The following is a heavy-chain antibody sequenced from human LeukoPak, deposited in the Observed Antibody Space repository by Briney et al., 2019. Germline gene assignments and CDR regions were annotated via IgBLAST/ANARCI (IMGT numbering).Heavy chain of an antibody. D-gene: IGHD3-9*01. V-gene: IGHV4-59*01. Sequence: KPSGTLSLTCTVSGGSISSYYWSWIRQPPGKGLEWIGYIYYSGSTNYNPSLKSRVTISVDTSKNQFSLKLSSVTAADTAVYYCARESDDILTGFDYWGQGTLVTVSS. CDR1: GGSISSYY. CDR2: IYYSGST. CDR3: ARESDDILTGFDY. J-gene: IGHJ4*02.